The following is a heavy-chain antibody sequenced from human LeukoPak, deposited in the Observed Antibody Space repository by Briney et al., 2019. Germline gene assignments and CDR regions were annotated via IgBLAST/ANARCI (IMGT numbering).Heavy chain of an antibody. D-gene: IGHD3-3*01. CDR2: IHDSRDT. CDR3: ARGDFWSLKGNYFDY. Sequence: SETLSLTCSVSGGSISNYYWSWIRQPPMKGLEWIGYIHDSRDTDYSPSLKSRVAISVDTSKNEFSLKLRSVTAADTAVYYCARGDFWSLKGNYFDYWGQGSLVTVSS. CDR1: GGSISNYY. J-gene: IGHJ4*02. V-gene: IGHV4-59*01.